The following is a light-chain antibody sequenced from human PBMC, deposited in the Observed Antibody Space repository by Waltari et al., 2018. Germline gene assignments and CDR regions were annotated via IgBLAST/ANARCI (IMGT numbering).Light chain of an antibody. CDR3: QVWEDSSDHPGV. CDR2: DAT. Sequence: YGLTQPPSVSVAPGETASISCGGHDLGSQTVHWYQQKPGQAPVLVVDDATDRPSGIPERFSGSNSGNTATLTITRVEAGDEADYYCQVWEDSSDHPGVFGGGTKLTVL. CDR1: DLGSQT. V-gene: IGLV3-21*02. J-gene: IGLJ3*02.